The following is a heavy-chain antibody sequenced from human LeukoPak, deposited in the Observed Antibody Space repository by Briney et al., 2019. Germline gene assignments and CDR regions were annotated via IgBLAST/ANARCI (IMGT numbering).Heavy chain of an antibody. CDR2: IYYSGYT. J-gene: IGHJ4*02. Sequence: SETVSLTCSVSGGSISSYYWSWIRQPPGKGLEWIGYIYYSGYTNYNPSLKSRVTMSVDTSKNQFSLQLSSVTAADTAVYYCARGQAVAGVWGQGTLVTASS. D-gene: IGHD6-19*01. CDR1: GGSISSYY. V-gene: IGHV4-59*01. CDR3: ARGQAVAGV.